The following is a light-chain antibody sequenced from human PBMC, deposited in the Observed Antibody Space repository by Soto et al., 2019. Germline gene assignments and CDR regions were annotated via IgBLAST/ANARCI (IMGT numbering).Light chain of an antibody. CDR3: QQYRMSPNT. J-gene: IGKJ5*01. Sequence: IVLTHSPVTLSLSPGERATLSCSASQSVDDNYLAWYQLRPGQAPRLLIYGASTRATGIPDRFSGSGSGTDFSLTIRGLKPEDFAVYYCQQYRMSPNTFGQGTRLEIK. CDR2: GAS. V-gene: IGKV3-20*01. CDR1: QSVDDNY.